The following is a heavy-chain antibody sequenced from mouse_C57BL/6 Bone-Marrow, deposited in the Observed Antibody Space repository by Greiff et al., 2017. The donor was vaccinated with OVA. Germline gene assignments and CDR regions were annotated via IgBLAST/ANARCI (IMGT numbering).Heavy chain of an antibody. V-gene: IGHV5-6*02. CDR1: GFTFSSYG. D-gene: IGHD1-1*01. CDR2: ISSGGSYT. J-gene: IGHJ3*01. Sequence: EVKLVESGGDLVKPGGSLKLSCAASGFTFSSYGMSWVRQTPDKRLEWVATISSGGSYTYYPDSVKGRFTISRDNAQNTLYLQMSSLKSEDTAMYYCARRGYGSSYPAWFAYWGQGTLVTVSA. CDR3: ARRGYGSSYPAWFAY.